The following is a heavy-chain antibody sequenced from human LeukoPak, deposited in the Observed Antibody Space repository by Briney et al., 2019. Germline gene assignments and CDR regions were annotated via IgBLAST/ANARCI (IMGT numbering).Heavy chain of an antibody. CDR2: VYHSGYT. J-gene: IGHJ5*02. Sequence: SETLSLTCSVSGYSISSGDYWGWIRQPPGKGLEWIGSVYHSGYTYYNPSLKSRVTISVDTSKNQFSLKLSSVTAADTAVYYCARGWGIFRGGDWFDPWGQGTLVTVSS. CDR1: GYSISSGDY. V-gene: IGHV4-38-2*02. D-gene: IGHD2-8*02. CDR3: ARGWGIFRGGDWFDP.